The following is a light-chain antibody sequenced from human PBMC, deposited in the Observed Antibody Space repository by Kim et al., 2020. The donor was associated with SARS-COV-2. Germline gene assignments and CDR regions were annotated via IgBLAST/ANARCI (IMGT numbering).Light chain of an antibody. V-gene: IGLV6-57*01. CDR2: EDN. J-gene: IGLJ3*02. CDR1: SGSIADFY. CDR3: QSYDSSNRGV. Sequence: TVTISCTRSSGSIADFYVQWYQQRPGSSPTTVIYEDNHRPSGVPDRFSGSIDRSSNSASLTISGLRTDDEADYYCQSYDSSNRGVFGGGTQLTVL.